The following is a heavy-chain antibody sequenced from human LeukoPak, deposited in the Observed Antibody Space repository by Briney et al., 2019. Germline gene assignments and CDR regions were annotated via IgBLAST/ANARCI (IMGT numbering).Heavy chain of an antibody. CDR2: MNPNRGNK. D-gene: IGHD3-10*01. V-gene: IGHV1-8*01. CDR3: ARIPAKAMVRGVIWNWFDP. J-gene: IGHJ5*02. CDR1: GYTFTSYD. Sequence: ASLKVSCKASGYTFTSYDINWVRQATGQGLEWMGWMNPNRGNKGYAQKFQGRVTMTRNTSISTAYMELSSLRSEDTAVYYCARIPAKAMVRGVIWNWFDPWGQGTLVTVSS.